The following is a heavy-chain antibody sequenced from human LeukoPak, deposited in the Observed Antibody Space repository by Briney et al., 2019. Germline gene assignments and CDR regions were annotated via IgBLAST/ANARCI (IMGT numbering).Heavy chain of an antibody. D-gene: IGHD1-26*01. J-gene: IGHJ4*02. CDR2: INHSGST. V-gene: IGHV4-34*01. CDR1: GGSFSGYY. CDR3: ARGSDGSLDY. Sequence: SETLSLTCAVYGGSFSGYYWSWIRQPPGKGLEWIGEINHSGSTNYNPSLKSRVTISVDTSKNQFSLKLSSVTAADTAVYYCARGSDGSLDYWGQGTLVTVSS.